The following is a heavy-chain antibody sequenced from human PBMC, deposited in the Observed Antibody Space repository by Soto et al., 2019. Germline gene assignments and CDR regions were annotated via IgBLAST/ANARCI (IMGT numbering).Heavy chain of an antibody. J-gene: IGHJ4*02. CDR1: GGSISSYY. CDR2: IYYSGST. CDR3: ARHNYGSGSTYFAY. V-gene: IGHV4-59*08. D-gene: IGHD3-10*01. Sequence: SETLSLTCTVSGGSISSYYWSWIRQPPGKGLEWIGYIYYSGSTNYSPSLKSRVTISVDTSKNQFSLKLNSMTAADTAVYYCARHNYGSGSTYFAYWXQGTLVTVSS.